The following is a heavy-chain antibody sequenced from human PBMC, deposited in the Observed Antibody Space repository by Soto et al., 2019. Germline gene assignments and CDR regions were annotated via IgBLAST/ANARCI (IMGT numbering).Heavy chain of an antibody. Sequence: PSETLSLTCTVSGGSISSGGYYWSWIRQHPGKGLLLFGYIYYSGSTYYNPSLKSRVTISVDTSKNQFSLKLSSVTAADTAVYYCARDNGYGYYYGSGSYSPGPWGQGTLVTVSS. D-gene: IGHD3-10*01. J-gene: IGHJ5*02. CDR3: ARDNGYGYYYGSGSYSPGP. V-gene: IGHV4-31*03. CDR2: IYYSGST. CDR1: GGSISSGGYY.